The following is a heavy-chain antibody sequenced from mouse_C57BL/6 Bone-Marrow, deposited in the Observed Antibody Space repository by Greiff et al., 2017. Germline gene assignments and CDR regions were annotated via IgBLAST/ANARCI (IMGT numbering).Heavy chain of an antibody. J-gene: IGHJ2*01. Sequence: QVQLQQPGAELVMPGASVKLSCKASGYTFTSYWMHWVKQRPGQGLAWIGEIDPSDSYTNYNQKFKGKSTLTVDKSSSTAYMPLSSLTSEDSAVYYCASGLYGSRGYWGQGTTLTVSS. V-gene: IGHV1-69*01. D-gene: IGHD1-1*01. CDR3: ASGLYGSRGY. CDR2: IDPSDSYT. CDR1: GYTFTSYW.